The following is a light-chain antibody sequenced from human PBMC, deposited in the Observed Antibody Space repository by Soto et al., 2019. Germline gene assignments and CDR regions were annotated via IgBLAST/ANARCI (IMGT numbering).Light chain of an antibody. V-gene: IGKV3-11*01. CDR3: QQRSDWRRT. J-gene: IGKJ1*01. CDR1: QSVSTY. Sequence: EVVLTQSPATLSLSPGDRATLSCRASQSVSTYLAWYQQKSGQAPRLLIYDASNRAAGIPARFSGTGSGTDFTLTISSLEPEDFAVYYCQQRSDWRRTFGQGTKVEI. CDR2: DAS.